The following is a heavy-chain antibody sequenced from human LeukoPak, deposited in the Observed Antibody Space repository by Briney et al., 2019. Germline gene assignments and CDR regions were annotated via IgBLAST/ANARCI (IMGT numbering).Heavy chain of an antibody. Sequence: ASVKVSCKASGYTFTSYGISWVRQAPGQGLEWMGWISAYNGNTNYAQKLQGRVTMTTDTSTSTAYMELRSLRSDDTAVYYCARDRSSGVGVVPPANNWFDPWGQGTLVTVSS. J-gene: IGHJ5*02. D-gene: IGHD3-3*01. CDR3: ARDRSSGVGVVPPANNWFDP. V-gene: IGHV1-18*01. CDR1: GYTFTSYG. CDR2: ISAYNGNT.